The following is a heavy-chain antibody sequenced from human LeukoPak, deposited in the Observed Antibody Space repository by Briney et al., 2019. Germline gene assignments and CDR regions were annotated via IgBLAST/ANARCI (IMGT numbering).Heavy chain of an antibody. J-gene: IGHJ4*02. Sequence: AGGSLRLSCAASGFTFSSYEMNWVRQAPGKGLEWVAVISYDGSNKYYADSVKGRFTISRDNSKNTLYLQMNSLRAEDTAVYYCARSTGYSSSWYNYWGQGTLVTVSS. CDR3: ARSTGYSSSWYNY. V-gene: IGHV3-30*04. CDR1: GFTFSSYE. D-gene: IGHD6-13*01. CDR2: ISYDGSNK.